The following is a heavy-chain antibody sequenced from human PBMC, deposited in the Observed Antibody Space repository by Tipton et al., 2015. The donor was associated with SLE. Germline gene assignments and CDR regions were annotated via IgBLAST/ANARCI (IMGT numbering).Heavy chain of an antibody. J-gene: IGHJ4*02. CDR3: TRGALLLWFGD. V-gene: IGHV4-59*02. CDR2: IHYNRDT. CDR1: GASVSSHY. D-gene: IGHD3-10*01. Sequence: TLSLTCTVSGASVSSHYWNWIRQTPGKGLEWIGYIHYNRDTNYHPSLKSRVTMSVASSRKQFSLKLTSVTAADTAVYYCTRGALLLWFGDWGQGTRVTVSS.